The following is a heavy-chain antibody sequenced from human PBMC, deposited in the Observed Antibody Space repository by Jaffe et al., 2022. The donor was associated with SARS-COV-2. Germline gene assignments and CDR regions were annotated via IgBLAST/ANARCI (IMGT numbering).Heavy chain of an antibody. CDR1: GGTFSSYA. V-gene: IGHV1-69*01. J-gene: IGHJ5*02. CDR2: IIPIFGTA. CDR3: ARVVTMVRGGGPNNWFDP. Sequence: QVQLVQSGAEVKKPGSSVKVSCKASGGTFSSYAISWVRQAPGQGLEWMGGIIPIFGTANYAQKFQGRVTITADESTSTAYMELSSLRSEDTAVYYCARVVTMVRGGGPNNWFDPWGQGTLVTVSS. D-gene: IGHD3-10*01.